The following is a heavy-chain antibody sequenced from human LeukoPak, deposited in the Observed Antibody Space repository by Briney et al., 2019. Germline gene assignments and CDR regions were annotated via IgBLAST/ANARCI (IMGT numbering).Heavy chain of an antibody. Sequence: GGSLRLSCSASGITFSAHAMNWVRQAPGKGLEWVSLLSGSGDSTYYADSVKGRFTISRDNSRGILYLHMNSLRPDDTAVYYCASRAGVGTSTWYFGPFDYWGQGALVTVSS. CDR2: LSGSGDST. CDR3: ASRAGVGTSTWYFGPFDY. CDR1: GITFSAHA. V-gene: IGHV3-23*01. J-gene: IGHJ4*02. D-gene: IGHD6-19*01.